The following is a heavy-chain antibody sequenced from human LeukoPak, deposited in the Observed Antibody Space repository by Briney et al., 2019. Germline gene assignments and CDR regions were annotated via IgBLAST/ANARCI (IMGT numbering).Heavy chain of an antibody. D-gene: IGHD3-22*01. CDR1: GFTVSSNY. J-gene: IGHJ4*02. Sequence: GGSLRLSCAASGFTVSSNYMTWVRQAPGKGLEWVSIIYSGGSTFYADSVKGRFTISRDNSKNTLYLQMNSLRAEDTAVYYCARLGDSSGYYDYWGQGTLVTVSS. CDR2: IYSGGST. CDR3: ARLGDSSGYYDY. V-gene: IGHV3-66*01.